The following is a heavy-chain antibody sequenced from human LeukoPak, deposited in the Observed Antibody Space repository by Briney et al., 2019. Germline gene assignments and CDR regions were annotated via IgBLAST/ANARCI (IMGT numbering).Heavy chain of an antibody. V-gene: IGHV3-23*01. J-gene: IGHJ4*02. Sequence: GGSLRLSCAASGSNFNMYAMTWVRQAPGKGLEWVSEISGSGSNTYYADSVKARFTISRDNSKKMLYLDMNSLRTEDTAMYYCAREWRSSSAGITNWGQGTLVTVSS. D-gene: IGHD6-6*01. CDR2: ISGSGSNT. CDR1: GSNFNMYA. CDR3: AREWRSSSAGITN.